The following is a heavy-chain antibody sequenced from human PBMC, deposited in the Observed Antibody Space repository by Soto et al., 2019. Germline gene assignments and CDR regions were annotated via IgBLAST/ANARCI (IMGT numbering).Heavy chain of an antibody. CDR3: AHFTILLVNV. V-gene: IGHV2-5*02. CDR2: IYWDDDK. CDR1: GFSLNTGGVG. J-gene: IGHJ6*02. D-gene: IGHD2-8*02. Sequence: QITLKESGPTLVKPTQSLTLTCTCSGFSLNTGGVGVGWVRQPPGKALEWLALIYWDDDKRYSPSLKSRLTITKDTSKSQVVLTMTNMDPVDTATYYCAHFTILLVNVWGQGTTVTVSS.